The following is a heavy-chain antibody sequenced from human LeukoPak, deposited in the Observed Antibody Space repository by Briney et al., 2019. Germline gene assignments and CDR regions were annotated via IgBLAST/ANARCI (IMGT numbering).Heavy chain of an antibody. CDR1: EFTFSSYA. D-gene: IGHD6-13*01. V-gene: IGHV3-30-3*01. CDR2: ISYDGSNK. Sequence: PGGSLRLSCAASEFTFSSYAMHWVRQAPGKGLEWVAVISYDGSNKYYADSVKGRFTISRDNSKNTLYLQMNSLRAEDTAVYYCARGPRMYSSGWYSSYYFDYWGQGTLVTVSS. CDR3: ARGPRMYSSGWYSSYYFDY. J-gene: IGHJ4*02.